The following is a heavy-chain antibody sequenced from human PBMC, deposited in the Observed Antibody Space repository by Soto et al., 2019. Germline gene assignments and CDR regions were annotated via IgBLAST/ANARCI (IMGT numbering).Heavy chain of an antibody. CDR3: ARYLALLRGTFYETYYYYYYYMDV. J-gene: IGHJ6*03. V-gene: IGHV1-18*01. Sequence: ASVKVSCKASGYTFTSYGISWVRQAPGQGLEWMGWISAYNGNTNYAQKLQGRVTMTTDTSTSTAYMELRSLRSDDTAVYYCARYLALLRGTFYETYYYYYYYMDVWGKGTTVTVSS. CDR1: GYTFTSYG. D-gene: IGHD3-3*01. CDR2: ISAYNGNT.